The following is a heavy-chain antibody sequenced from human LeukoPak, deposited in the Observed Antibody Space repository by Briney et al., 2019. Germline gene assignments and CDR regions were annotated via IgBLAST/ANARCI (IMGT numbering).Heavy chain of an antibody. J-gene: IGHJ4*02. CDR3: ARSYGDSRMDY. CDR2: INYSGGT. V-gene: IGHV4-59*12. CDR1: GASISTYY. Sequence: SETLSLTCTVSGASISTYYWNWIRQPPGKGLEWIGYINYSGGTNYSPSLKTRVTMSIDTSKYQFSLKLSSVTAADTAVYYCARSYGDSRMDYWGQGTLVTVSS. D-gene: IGHD4-17*01.